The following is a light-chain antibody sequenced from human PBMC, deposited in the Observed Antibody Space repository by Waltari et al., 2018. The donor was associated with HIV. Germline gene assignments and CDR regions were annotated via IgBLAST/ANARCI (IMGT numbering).Light chain of an antibody. J-gene: IGKJ2*01. V-gene: IGKV1-5*03. CDR2: QAS. CDR1: QKISSW. Sequence: DIQMTQSPSTLSASVGDRVTITCRASQKISSWLAWYQQRPGKAPNLLIYQASTLQGGVPSRFSGSGSGTDFTLTINRLQSDDFDTYYCQQYDTFPYTFGPGTNLEIK. CDR3: QQYDTFPYT.